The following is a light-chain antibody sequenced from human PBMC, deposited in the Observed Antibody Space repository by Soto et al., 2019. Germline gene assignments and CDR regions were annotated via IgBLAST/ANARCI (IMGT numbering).Light chain of an antibody. CDR1: QGISNY. V-gene: IGKV1-27*01. CDR2: GAS. J-gene: IGKJ3*01. Sequence: DIQMTQSPSSLSASVGDRVTVTCRASQGISNYLAWYQQKPGKVPKLLIYGASTLQSGVPSRYSGSGSGTDFTLTISSLRPEDVATYYCQNYNTYSQFTFGPGTKVDIK. CDR3: QNYNTYSQFT.